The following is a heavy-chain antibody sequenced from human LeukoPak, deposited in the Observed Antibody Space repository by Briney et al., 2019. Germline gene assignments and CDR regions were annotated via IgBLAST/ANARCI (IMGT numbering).Heavy chain of an antibody. D-gene: IGHD6-6*01. J-gene: IGHJ4*02. CDR3: ARKGRSSGFDY. Sequence: SETLSLTCAVYGGSFSGYYWSWIRQPPGKGLEWIGEINHSGSTNYNPSLKSRVTISVDTSKNQFSLKLNSVTAADTAVYYCARKGRSSGFDYWGQGTLVTVSS. CDR2: INHSGST. V-gene: IGHV4-34*01. CDR1: GGSFSGYY.